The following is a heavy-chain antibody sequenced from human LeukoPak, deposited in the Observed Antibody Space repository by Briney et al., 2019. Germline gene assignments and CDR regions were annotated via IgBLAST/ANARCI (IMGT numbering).Heavy chain of an antibody. CDR3: AMNYDILTGYYTPWYFDL. D-gene: IGHD3-9*01. J-gene: IGHJ2*01. CDR1: GGSFSGYY. Sequence: PSETLSLTCAVYGGSFSGYYWSWIRQPPGKGLEGMGEINHSGSTNYNPSLTSRVTISVDTSKTQFSLKLSSVTAADTAVYYCAMNYDILTGYYTPWYFDLWGRGTLVTVSS. CDR2: INHSGST. V-gene: IGHV4-34*01.